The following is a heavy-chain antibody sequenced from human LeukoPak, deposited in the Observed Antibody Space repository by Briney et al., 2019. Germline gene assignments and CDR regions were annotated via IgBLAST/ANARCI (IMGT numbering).Heavy chain of an antibody. V-gene: IGHV3-23*01. CDR3: ARDLRYYVAMDV. Sequence: PGGSLRLSCVGSGFTFADYAMTWVRQAPGQGLEWVSSIGSDNKPHYSESVKGRFAISRDNSKSMLFLQLNSLRAEDTALYYCARDLRYYVAMDVWGQGTTVTVSS. CDR1: GFTFADYA. J-gene: IGHJ6*02. CDR2: IGSDNKP. D-gene: IGHD3-10*02.